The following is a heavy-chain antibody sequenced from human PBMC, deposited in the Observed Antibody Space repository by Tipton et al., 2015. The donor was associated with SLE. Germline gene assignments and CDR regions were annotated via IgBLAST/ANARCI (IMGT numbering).Heavy chain of an antibody. Sequence: SLRLSCAASGFTVSSNYMSWVRQAPGKGLEWVSVIYSGGSTYYADSVKGRFTISRDNSKNTVYLQMNSLRVEDTGVYYCVRDSETRTPYYYGMDVWGQGTMVTVSS. V-gene: IGHV3-66*01. D-gene: IGHD4-23*01. CDR2: IYSGGST. CDR3: VRDSETRTPYYYGMDV. CDR1: GFTVSSNY. J-gene: IGHJ6*02.